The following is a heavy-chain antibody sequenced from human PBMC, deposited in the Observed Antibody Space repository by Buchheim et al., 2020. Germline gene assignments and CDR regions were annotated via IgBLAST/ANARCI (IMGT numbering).Heavy chain of an antibody. J-gene: IGHJ1*01. CDR1: GFPFGGYE. V-gene: IGHV3-48*03. Sequence: EVFLVESGGHLVQPGGSLRLSCAASGFPFGGYEMNWVRQAPGKGLECIAYISASGGRTYYVDSVRGRFTISRDNAKNSLYLQMSSLRVEDTAVYYCATDPRYPSGSYWGRGTL. CDR3: ATDPRYPSGSY. D-gene: IGHD3-10*01. CDR2: ISASGGRT.